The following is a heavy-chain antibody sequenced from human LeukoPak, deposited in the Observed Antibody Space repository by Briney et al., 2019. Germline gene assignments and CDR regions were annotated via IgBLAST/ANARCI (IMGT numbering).Heavy chain of an antibody. CDR2: ISWDGGST. V-gene: IGHV3-43*01. D-gene: IGHD3-10*01. CDR1: GFTFDDYT. Sequence: WGSLRLSCAASGFTFDDYTMHWVRQAPGKGLEWVSLISWDGGSTYYADSVKGRFTISRDNSKNSLYLQMNSLRTEDTALYYCAKSMVSGSSHWYFDLWGRGTLVTVSS. CDR3: AKSMVSGSSHWYFDL. J-gene: IGHJ2*01.